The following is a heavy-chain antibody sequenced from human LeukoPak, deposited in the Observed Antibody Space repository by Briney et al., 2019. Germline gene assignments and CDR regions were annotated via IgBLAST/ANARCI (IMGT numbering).Heavy chain of an antibody. CDR3: ARRNCSSTSCPFPIDP. V-gene: IGHV5-10-1*01. Sequence: GESLKVSCKGSGYSFTSYWISWVRPMPGKGLEWMGRIDPSDSYTNYSPSFQGHVTISADKSISTAYLQWSSLKASDTAMYYCARRNCSSTSCPFPIDPWGQGTLVTVSS. CDR1: GYSFTSYW. D-gene: IGHD2-2*01. J-gene: IGHJ5*02. CDR2: IDPSDSYT.